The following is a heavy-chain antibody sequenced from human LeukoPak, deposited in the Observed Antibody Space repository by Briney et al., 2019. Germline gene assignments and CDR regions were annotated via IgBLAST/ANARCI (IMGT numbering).Heavy chain of an antibody. CDR1: GYTFTSYA. J-gene: IGHJ4*02. V-gene: IGHV7-4-1*02. Sequence: GASVKVSCKASGYTFTSYAMNWVRQAPGQGLEWMGWINTNTGNPTYAQGFTGRFVFSLDTSVSTAYLQISSLKAEDTAVYYCARVLTYYYDSSGLKGFDYWGQGTLVTVSS. D-gene: IGHD3-22*01. CDR2: INTNTGNP. CDR3: ARVLTYYYDSSGLKGFDY.